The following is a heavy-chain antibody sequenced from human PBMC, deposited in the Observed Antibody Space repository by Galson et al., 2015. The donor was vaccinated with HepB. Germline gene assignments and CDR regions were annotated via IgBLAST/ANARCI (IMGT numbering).Heavy chain of an antibody. V-gene: IGHV2-5*01. J-gene: IGHJ6*02. CDR3: AHSQHFGELLTMDV. D-gene: IGHD3-10*01. Sequence: PALVKPTQTLTLTCTFSGFSLSTSGVGVGWIRQPPGKALEWLALIYWNDDKRYSPSLKSRLTITKDTSKNQVVLTITNMDPVDTATYYCAHSQHFGELLTMDVWGQGATVTVSS. CDR1: GFSLSTSGVG. CDR2: IYWNDDK.